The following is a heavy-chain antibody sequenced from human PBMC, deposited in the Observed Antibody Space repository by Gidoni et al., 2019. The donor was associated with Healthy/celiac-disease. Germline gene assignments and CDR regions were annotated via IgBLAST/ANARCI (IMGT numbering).Heavy chain of an antibody. CDR1: GFTFRSYS. V-gene: IGHV3-21*01. Sequence: EVQLVESGGGLVKPGGSLRLYCAVSGFTFRSYSMKWVRQCPGTGLEWVSSISSSRSYIYYADSVKGRFTITRDNAKNSMYLQMNSLRAEDTAVYYCARGIPPRWGQGTLVTVSS. CDR2: ISSSRSYI. J-gene: IGHJ4*02. CDR3: ARGIPPR.